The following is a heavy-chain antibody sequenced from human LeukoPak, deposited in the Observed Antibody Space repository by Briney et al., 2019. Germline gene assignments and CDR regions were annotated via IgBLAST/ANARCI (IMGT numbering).Heavy chain of an antibody. D-gene: IGHD4-17*01. V-gene: IGHV4-59*08. Sequence: SETPSLTCTVSGGSISSYYWSWIRQPPGKGLEWIGYIYYSGSTNYNPSLKSRVTISVDTSKNQFSLKLSSVTAADTAVYYCAGRYGDYYYYGMDVWGQGTTVTVSS. CDR3: AGRYGDYYYYGMDV. CDR2: IYYSGST. CDR1: GGSISSYY. J-gene: IGHJ6*02.